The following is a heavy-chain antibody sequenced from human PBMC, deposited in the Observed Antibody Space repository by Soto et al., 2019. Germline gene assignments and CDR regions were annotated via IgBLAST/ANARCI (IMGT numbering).Heavy chain of an antibody. CDR1: GFTFSSYA. CDR3: VLWPPYYFDY. Sequence: EVQLLESGGGLVQPGGSLRLSCASSGFTFSSYAMSWVRQAPGKGLEWVSAISGSGGSTYYADCVKGRFTISRDNSKNTLYLQMNSLRAEDTAVYYCVLWPPYYFDYWGQGTLVTVSS. CDR2: ISGSGGST. J-gene: IGHJ4*02. D-gene: IGHD3-10*01. V-gene: IGHV3-23*01.